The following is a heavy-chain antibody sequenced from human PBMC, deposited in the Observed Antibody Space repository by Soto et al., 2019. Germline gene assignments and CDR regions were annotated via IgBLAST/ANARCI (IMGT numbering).Heavy chain of an antibody. CDR1: GYTFTSYG. D-gene: IGHD2-15*01. J-gene: IGHJ6*02. CDR3: ARFKGDCSGGSCFQYYYYYGMDV. Sequence: QVQLVQSGAEVKKPGASVKVSCKASGYTFTSYGISWVRQAPGQGLEWMGWISAYNGNTNYAQKLQGRVTMTTDTSTSKAYMELRSLRSDDTAVYYCARFKGDCSGGSCFQYYYYYGMDVWGQGTTVTVSS. V-gene: IGHV1-18*01. CDR2: ISAYNGNT.